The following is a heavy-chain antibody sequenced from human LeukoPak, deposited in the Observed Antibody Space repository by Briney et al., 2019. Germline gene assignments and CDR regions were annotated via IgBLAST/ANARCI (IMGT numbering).Heavy chain of an antibody. Sequence: SLRPSCAASGVTSNYLTWVRQAPGKGLDWVSVIYNGGTTYYADSVKGRFPISRDNSKSTLFVYLQMNSLRTDDTAVYYCAGGGEAARSLHYWGQGTLVTVSS. CDR1: GVTSNY. CDR3: AGGGEAARSLHY. D-gene: IGHD6-6*01. J-gene: IGHJ4*02. V-gene: IGHV3-66*02. CDR2: IYNGGTT.